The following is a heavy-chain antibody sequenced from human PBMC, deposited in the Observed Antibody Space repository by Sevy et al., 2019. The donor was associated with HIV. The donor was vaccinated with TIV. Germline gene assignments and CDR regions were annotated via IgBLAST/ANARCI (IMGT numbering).Heavy chain of an antibody. V-gene: IGHV4-4*02. CDR2: IYHSGTT. CDR3: ARLTGGVDSGFQY. Sequence: SETLSLTCAVSGGSIRNSKWWSWVRRAPGKGLEWIGEIYHSGTTNYNPSLKSRVTISLDKSKNQFSLKLSSVTAADMAVYYCARLTGGVDSGFQYWGQGTLVTVSS. J-gene: IGHJ1*01. CDR1: GGSIRNSKW. D-gene: IGHD3-16*01.